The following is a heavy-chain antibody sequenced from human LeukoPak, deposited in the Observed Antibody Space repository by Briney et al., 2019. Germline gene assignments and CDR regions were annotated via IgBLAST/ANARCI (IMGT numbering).Heavy chain of an antibody. CDR2: ISAYNGNT. Sequence: ASVKVSCKASGYTFTSYGISWVRQAPGQGLEWMGWISAYNGNTNYAQKLQGRVTMTTDTSTSTAYMELRSLRSDDTAVYYCARDLAAAGVFAFDIWGQGTMVTVSS. D-gene: IGHD6-13*01. J-gene: IGHJ3*02. CDR1: GYTFTSYG. CDR3: ARDLAAAGVFAFDI. V-gene: IGHV1-18*01.